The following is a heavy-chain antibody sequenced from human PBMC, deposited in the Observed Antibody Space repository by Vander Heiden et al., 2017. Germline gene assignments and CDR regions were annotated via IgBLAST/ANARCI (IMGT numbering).Heavy chain of an antibody. D-gene: IGHD6-19*01. Sequence: EVQLLESGGDLVQPGGSLRLCCAASGFTFSSYVMSWVRQAPGMGPEWVSAVSEGGGTTYSADSVKGRFTISRDNSRNTLYLQMYSLRAEDTAIYYCAKEPGRVSGGFYYFDFWGQGTVVTVSS. CDR1: GFTFSSYV. CDR3: AKEPGRVSGGFYYFDF. J-gene: IGHJ4*02. V-gene: IGHV3-23*01. CDR2: VSEGGGTT.